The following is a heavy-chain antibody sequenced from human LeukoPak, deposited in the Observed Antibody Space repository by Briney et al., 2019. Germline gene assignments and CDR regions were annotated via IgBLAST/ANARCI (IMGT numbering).Heavy chain of an antibody. CDR1: GYIFTSYW. CDR3: ARGHSYDSSGYYPNDAFDI. V-gene: IGHV5-51*01. D-gene: IGHD3-22*01. CDR2: IYPGDSDT. Sequence: GESLQISCKGSGYIFTSYWIGWGRRMSGKGLEWMGIIYPGDSDTRYNPSFQGQVTISADKSISTAYPQWSSLKASDIAMYYCARGHSYDSSGYYPNDAFDIWGRGTMVTVSS. J-gene: IGHJ3*02.